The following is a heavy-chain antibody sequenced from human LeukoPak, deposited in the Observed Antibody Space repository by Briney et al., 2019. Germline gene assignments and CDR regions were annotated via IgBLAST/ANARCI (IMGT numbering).Heavy chain of an antibody. J-gene: IGHJ4*02. CDR3: ARDRSYYGSGSYYPLLFDY. CDR2: ISYDGSNK. V-gene: IGHV3-30-3*01. CDR1: GFTFSSNA. Sequence: GRPLRLSCAASGFTFSSNAMHWIRQAPGKGLEWVAVISYDGSNKYYADSVRGRFTVSRDNSKNTLYLQMNSLRAEDTAVYYCARDRSYYGSGSYYPLLFDYWGQGTLVTVSS. D-gene: IGHD3-10*01.